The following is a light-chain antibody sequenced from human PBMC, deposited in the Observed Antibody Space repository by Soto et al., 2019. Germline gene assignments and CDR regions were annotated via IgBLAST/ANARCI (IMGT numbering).Light chain of an antibody. Sequence: DIVMTQSPDSLSVSLGERAAINCKSSQSVLFSSNNKNYLALYQQKPGQPPKLLIYWASTRESGVPDRFSGSGSGTDFTLTISSLQAEDVAVYYCQQYYSTPPTFGQGTKAEIK. CDR3: QQYYSTPPT. CDR2: WAS. J-gene: IGKJ1*01. V-gene: IGKV4-1*01. CDR1: QSVLFSSNNKNY.